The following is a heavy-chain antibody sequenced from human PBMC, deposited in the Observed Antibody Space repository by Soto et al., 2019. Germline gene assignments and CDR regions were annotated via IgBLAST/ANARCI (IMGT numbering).Heavy chain of an antibody. CDR3: AKAPNFDWLSHFVY. V-gene: IGHV3-30*18. D-gene: IGHD3-9*01. Sequence: QVQLVESGGGVVQPGRSLRLSCAASGLTFSNYGMHWVRQAPGKGLEWVAVISYDGSNKYYADSVKGRFTISRDNSKNTLYLQMNRLRAEDTAVYYCAKAPNFDWLSHFVYWGQGTLVTVSS. J-gene: IGHJ4*02. CDR2: ISYDGSNK. CDR1: GLTFSNYG.